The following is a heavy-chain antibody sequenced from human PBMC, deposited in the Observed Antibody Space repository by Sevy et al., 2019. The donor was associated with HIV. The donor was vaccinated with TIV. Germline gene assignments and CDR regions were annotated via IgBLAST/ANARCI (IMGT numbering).Heavy chain of an antibody. J-gene: IGHJ4*02. Sequence: GGSLRLSCAASGFTFSSYWMHWVRQAPGKGLVWLSRINSDGSTTRYADSVKGRFTISRDNAKNTLYLQMNSLRAEDPAVCCCARRTQDSSGYYYFDYWGQGTLVTVSS. CDR2: INSDGSTT. V-gene: IGHV3-74*01. CDR3: ARRTQDSSGYYYFDY. CDR1: GFTFSSYW. D-gene: IGHD3-22*01.